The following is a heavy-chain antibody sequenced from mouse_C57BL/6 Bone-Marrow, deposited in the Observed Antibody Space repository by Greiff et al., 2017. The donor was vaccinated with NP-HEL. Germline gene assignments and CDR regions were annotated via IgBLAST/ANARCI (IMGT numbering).Heavy chain of an antibody. V-gene: IGHV3-6*01. J-gene: IGHJ2*01. CDR2: ISYDGSN. CDR3: ARVWGYFDY. CDR1: GYSITSGYY. Sequence: ESGPGLVKPSQSLSLTCSVTGYSITSGYYWNWIRQFPGNKLEWMGYISYDGSNDYNPSLKNRISITRDPSKNQFFLKLNSVTTEDTATYYCARVWGYFDYWGQGTTLTVSS.